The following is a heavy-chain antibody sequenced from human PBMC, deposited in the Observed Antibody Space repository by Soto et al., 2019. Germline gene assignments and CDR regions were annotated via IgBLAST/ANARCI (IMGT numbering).Heavy chain of an antibody. CDR2: IGTAGDT. V-gene: IGHV3-13*01. CDR1: GFTFSSYD. D-gene: IGHD5-12*01. J-gene: IGHJ2*01. Sequence: EVQLVESGGGLVQPGGSLRLSCAASGFTFSSYDMHWVRQATGKGLEWVSAIGTAGDTYYPGSVKGRFTISRENAKNSLYLQMNSLRAEDTAVYYCARGWLRFRGRYFDLWGRGTLVTVSS. CDR3: ARGWLRFRGRYFDL.